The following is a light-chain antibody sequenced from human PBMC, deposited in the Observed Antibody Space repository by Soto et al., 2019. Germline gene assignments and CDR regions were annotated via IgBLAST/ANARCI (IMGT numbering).Light chain of an antibody. CDR2: DVI. J-gene: IGLJ2*01. V-gene: IGLV2-8*01. CDR3: SSFGGSDNVL. CDR1: SSDVGGYNS. Sequence: QSALTQPPSASVSPGQSVTISCTGTSSDVGGYNSVSWFQQHPGKAPKLMIYDVIKRPSGVPGRFSGSKSGNTASLTVSGLQAEDEADYYCSSFGGSDNVLFGGGTKVTVL.